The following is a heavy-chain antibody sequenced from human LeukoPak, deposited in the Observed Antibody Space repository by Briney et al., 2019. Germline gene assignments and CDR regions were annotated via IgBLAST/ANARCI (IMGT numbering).Heavy chain of an antibody. Sequence: ASVKVSCKASGGTFSSYAISWVRQAPGQGLEWMGGIIPIFGTANYAQKFQGRVTITADESTSIAYMELSSLRSEDTAVYYCASPYGRWTPPSGLGMVWGQGTLVTVSS. D-gene: IGHD4-17*01. CDR2: IIPIFGTA. CDR3: ASPYGRWTPPSGLGMV. J-gene: IGHJ4*02. CDR1: GGTFSSYA. V-gene: IGHV1-69*13.